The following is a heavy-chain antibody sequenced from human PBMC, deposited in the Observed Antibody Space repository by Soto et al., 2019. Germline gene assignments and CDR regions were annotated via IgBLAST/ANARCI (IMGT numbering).Heavy chain of an antibody. Sequence: SETLSLTCTVSGGSISSYYWSWIRQPPGKGLEWIGYIYYSGSTNYNPSLKGRVTISVDTSKNQFSLKLSSVTAADTAVYYCARHGRYYGSGSYYTNWFDPWGQGTLVTLSS. CDR3: ARHGRYYGSGSYYTNWFDP. CDR2: IYYSGST. V-gene: IGHV4-59*08. D-gene: IGHD3-10*01. CDR1: GGSISSYY. J-gene: IGHJ5*02.